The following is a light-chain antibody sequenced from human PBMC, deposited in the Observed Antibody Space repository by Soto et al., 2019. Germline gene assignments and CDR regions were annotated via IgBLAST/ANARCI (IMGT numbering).Light chain of an antibody. CDR2: DAS. CDR1: QSVSSY. Sequence: EIVLTQSPATLSLSPGERATLSCRASQSVSSYLAWYQQKPGQAPRLLIYDASNRATDIPPRFSGSGSGTEFTLTITSLQSEDFAVYYCQQYKNWPPLTFGGGTKVDIK. CDR3: QQYKNWPPLT. J-gene: IGKJ4*01. V-gene: IGKV3-11*01.